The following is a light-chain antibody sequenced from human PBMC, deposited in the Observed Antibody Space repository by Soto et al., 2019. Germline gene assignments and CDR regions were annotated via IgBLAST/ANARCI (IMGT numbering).Light chain of an antibody. CDR2: SNI. CDR1: SSNIGSNT. Sequence: QSVLTQPPSASGTPGQTVTISWSGSSSNIGSNTVNWYQQLPGTAPKLLIYSNIERPSGVPARFSGSKSGTTASLAISGPQSEDEADYYCSTWDDSLNGVVFGGGTKLTVL. CDR3: STWDDSLNGVV. V-gene: IGLV1-44*01. J-gene: IGLJ3*02.